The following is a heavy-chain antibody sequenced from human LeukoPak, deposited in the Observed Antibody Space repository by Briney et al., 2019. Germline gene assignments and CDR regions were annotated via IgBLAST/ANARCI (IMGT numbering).Heavy chain of an antibody. CDR1: GYTFTDNY. J-gene: IGHJ4*02. D-gene: IGHD5-24*01. CDR3: ARSKMSDY. CDR2: INPNSGGT. Sequence: ASVKVSCKASGYTFTDNYINWVRQVPGQGLEWMGWINPNSGGTNYAQKFQGRVTMSRDTSINTAYMELSSLRSDDTAVYYCARSKMSDYWGRGTLVTVPS. V-gene: IGHV1-2*02.